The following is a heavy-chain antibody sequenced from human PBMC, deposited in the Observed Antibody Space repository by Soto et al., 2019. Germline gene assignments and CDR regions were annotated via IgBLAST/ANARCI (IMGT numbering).Heavy chain of an antibody. D-gene: IGHD2-15*01. CDR1: GFTFSSYG. J-gene: IGHJ3*02. CDR2: IWYDGSNK. CDR3: AREDCSGGSCYGDGAFDI. V-gene: IGHV3-33*01. Sequence: QVQLVESGGGVVQPGRSLRLSCAASGFTFSSYGMHWVRQAPGKGLEWVAVIWYDGSNKYYADSVKGRFTISRDNSKNTLYLQMNSLRAEDTAGYYCAREDCSGGSCYGDGAFDIWGQGTMVTVSS.